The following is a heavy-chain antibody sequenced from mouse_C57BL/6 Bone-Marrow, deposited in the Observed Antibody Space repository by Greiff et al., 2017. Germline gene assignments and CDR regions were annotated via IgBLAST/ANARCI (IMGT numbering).Heavy chain of an antibody. V-gene: IGHV5-15*04. CDR3: ARQTAYYYYAMDD. D-gene: IGHD4-1*01. CDR2: ISNLAYSI. CDR1: GFTFSDYG. J-gene: IGHJ4*01. Sequence: EVKLVESGGGLVQPGGSLKLSCAASGFTFSDYGMAWVRQAPRKGPEWVAFISNLAYSIYYADTVTGRFTISRENAKNTLYLEMSSLRSEDTDMYYCARQTAYYYYAMDDWGQGTSVTVSS.